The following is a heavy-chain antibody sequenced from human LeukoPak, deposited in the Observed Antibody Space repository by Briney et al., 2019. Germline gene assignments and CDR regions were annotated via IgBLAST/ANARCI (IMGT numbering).Heavy chain of an antibody. J-gene: IGHJ5*02. V-gene: IGHV4-59*01. CDR2: IYYSGST. CDR1: GGSISSYY. D-gene: IGHD6-13*01. Sequence: PSETLSLTCTVSGGSISSYYWSWIRRPPGKGLEWIGYIYYSGSTNYNPSLKSRVTISVDTSKNQFSLKLSSVTAADTAVYYCARTYSSSWYDPWGQGTLVTVSS. CDR3: ARTYSSSWYDP.